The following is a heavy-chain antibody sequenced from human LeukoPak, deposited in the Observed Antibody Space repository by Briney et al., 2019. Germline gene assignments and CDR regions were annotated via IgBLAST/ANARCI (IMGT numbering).Heavy chain of an antibody. CDR3: AREEILAAAGNFDY. CDR1: GGSIKSHF. V-gene: IGHV4-59*11. D-gene: IGHD6-13*01. CDR2: IFHSGST. J-gene: IGHJ4*02. Sequence: SETLSLTCTVSGGSIKSHFWSWVRQPPGKRLEWIGYIFHSGSTNYNPSLKSRVTISVDASKNQFSLKLSSVTAADTAVYYCAREEILAAAGNFDYWGQGTLVTVSS.